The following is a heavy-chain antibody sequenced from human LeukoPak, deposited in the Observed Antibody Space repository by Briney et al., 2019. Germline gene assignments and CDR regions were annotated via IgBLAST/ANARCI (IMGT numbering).Heavy chain of an antibody. J-gene: IGHJ4*02. V-gene: IGHV3-7*01. Sequence: GGSPRLSCAASGFTFSRYWMSWVRQAPGRGLEWVANINEDGRENYYVDAVKGRFTISRDNAKNSLYLQMNSLRAEDTAMYYCAKTYFYGSGSYWGQGTLVTVSS. CDR3: AKTYFYGSGSY. CDR2: INEDGREN. D-gene: IGHD3-10*01. CDR1: GFTFSRYW.